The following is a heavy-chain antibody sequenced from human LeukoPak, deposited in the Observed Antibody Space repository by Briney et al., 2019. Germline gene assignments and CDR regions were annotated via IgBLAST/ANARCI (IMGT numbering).Heavy chain of an antibody. D-gene: IGHD4-17*01. CDR2: ISPYNGDT. CDR1: GYTFNTYG. V-gene: IGHV1-18*04. Sequence: ASVKVSCKASGYTFNTYGITWVRQAPGQGLEWMGWISPYNGDTHYAQKFQDRVTMTTDTSTSTAYMELSRLRSDDTAVYYCARGMTTVTYFDYWGQGTLVTVSS. J-gene: IGHJ4*02. CDR3: ARGMTTVTYFDY.